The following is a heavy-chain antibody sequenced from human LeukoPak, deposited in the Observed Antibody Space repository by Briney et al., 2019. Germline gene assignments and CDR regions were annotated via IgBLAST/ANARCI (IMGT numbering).Heavy chain of an antibody. CDR1: RFTLSEYI. V-gene: IGHV3-48*01. D-gene: IGHD1-26*01. Sequence: QPGGCPRVSSADPRFTLSEYIMHSVRHAPRKRLGWGSGFCWNRGILDYADSVKGRFTISRDNAKNSLYLQMNSLRAEDTAVYYCARDSYETAELIDYWGQGTLVTVSS. CDR3: ARDSYETAELIDY. J-gene: IGHJ4*02. CDR2: FCWNRGIL.